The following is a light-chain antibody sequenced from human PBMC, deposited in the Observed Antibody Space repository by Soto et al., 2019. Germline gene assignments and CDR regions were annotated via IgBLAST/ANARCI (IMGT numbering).Light chain of an antibody. CDR1: SGDVGSYKY. J-gene: IGLJ1*01. CDR3: SSFTSRFTFV. V-gene: IGLV2-14*01. Sequence: QSVLTQPASVSGSPGQSISVSCTGSSGDVGSYKYVSWYQQHPGKAPKLIIYEVNKRPSGVSDRFSGSKSGNTASLTISGLQAEDEADYYCSSFTSRFTFVFGTGTKLTVL. CDR2: EVN.